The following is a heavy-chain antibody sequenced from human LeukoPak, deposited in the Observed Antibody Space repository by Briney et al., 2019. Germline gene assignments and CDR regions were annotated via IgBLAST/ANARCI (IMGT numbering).Heavy chain of an antibody. CDR3: AKDFRNGSYYDY. V-gene: IGHV3-7*01. J-gene: IGHJ4*02. CDR1: GFTFSSYW. D-gene: IGHD1-26*01. CDR2: IKQDGSEK. Sequence: GGSLRLSCAASGFTFSSYWMTWVRQAPGKGLEWVANIKQDGSEKYYVDSVKGRFTISRDDSKNTLYLQMNSLRAEDTAVYYCAKDFRNGSYYDYWGQGTLVTVSS.